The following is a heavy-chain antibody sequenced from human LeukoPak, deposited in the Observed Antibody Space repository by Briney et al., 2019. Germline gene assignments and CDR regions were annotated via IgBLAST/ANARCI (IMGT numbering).Heavy chain of an antibody. CDR1: GFTFSSYA. CDR2: ISGSGGST. V-gene: IGHV3-23*01. D-gene: IGHD6-13*01. CDR3: AKAPRAAAGTYNGMDV. J-gene: IGHJ6*02. Sequence: GGSLRLSCAASGFTFSSYAMSWVRQAPGEGLGWVSAISGSGGSTYYADSVEGRFTISRDNSKNTLYLQMHSLRAEDTAVYYCAKAPRAAAGTYNGMDVWGQGTTVTVSS.